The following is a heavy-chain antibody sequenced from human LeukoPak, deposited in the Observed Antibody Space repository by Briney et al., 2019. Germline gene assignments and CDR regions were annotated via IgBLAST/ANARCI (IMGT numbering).Heavy chain of an antibody. V-gene: IGHV3-48*03. J-gene: IGHJ6*02. CDR1: GFTFSSYE. Sequence: PGGSLRLSCAASGFTFSSYEMNWVRQAPGKGLEWVSYISSSGSTIYYADSVKGRFTISRDNAKNSLYLQMNNLRAEDTAVYYCASAGVYCSSTSCYNYYYYGMDVWGQGTTVTVSS. CDR2: ISSSGSTI. CDR3: ASAGVYCSSTSCYNYYYYGMDV. D-gene: IGHD2-2*01.